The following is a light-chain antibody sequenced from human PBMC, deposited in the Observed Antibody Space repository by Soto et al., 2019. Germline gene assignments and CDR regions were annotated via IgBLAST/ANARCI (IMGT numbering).Light chain of an antibody. CDR2: GAS. CDR3: EQYGSSPRT. V-gene: IGKV3-20*01. CDR1: QNISNNY. J-gene: IGKJ1*01. Sequence: EIVLTQSPGTLSLSPGESVTLSCRASQNISNNYLSWYQQKPGQAPRLLIYGASSRATGIPDRFSGSGSGTDFTLTISRLDPEDFAVFYCEQYGSSPRTFGQGTKVDIK.